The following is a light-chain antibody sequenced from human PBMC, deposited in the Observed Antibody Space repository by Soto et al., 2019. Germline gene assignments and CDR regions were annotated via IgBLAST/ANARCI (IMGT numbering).Light chain of an antibody. J-gene: IGLJ3*02. CDR2: DDT. V-gene: IGLV3-21*02. Sequence: SYELTQPPSVSVAPGQTASITCGGDNIETKGVHWYQRKPGQAPILVVYDDTDRPSGIPDRFSGSNSGNTATLTISRVGAGDEADYYCQVWDTYTLSGVFGGGTKLTVL. CDR3: QVWDTYTLSGV. CDR1: NIETKG.